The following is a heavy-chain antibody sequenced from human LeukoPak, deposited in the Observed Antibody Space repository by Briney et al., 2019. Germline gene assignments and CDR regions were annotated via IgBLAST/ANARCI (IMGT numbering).Heavy chain of an antibody. D-gene: IGHD3-9*01. Sequence: PGGSLRLSCAASGFTFSSYAMSWVRQAPGKGLEWVSATSGSGGSTYYADSVKGRFTISRDNSKITLYLQMNSLRAEDTAVYYCAKDLEYYDILTGYYAETNWFDPWGQGTLVTVSS. J-gene: IGHJ5*02. V-gene: IGHV3-23*01. CDR3: AKDLEYYDILTGYYAETNWFDP. CDR1: GFTFSSYA. CDR2: TSGSGGST.